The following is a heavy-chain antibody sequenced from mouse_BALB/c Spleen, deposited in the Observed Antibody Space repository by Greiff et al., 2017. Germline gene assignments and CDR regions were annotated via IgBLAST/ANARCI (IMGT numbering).Heavy chain of an antibody. D-gene: IGHD1-1*01. Sequence: EVQLQQSGPELVKPGASVKMSCKASGYTFTSYVMHWVKQKPGQGLEWIGYINPYNDGTKYNEKFKGKATLTSDKSSSTAYMELSSLTSEDSAVYYCARGATVVAEAMDYWGQGTSVTVAS. V-gene: IGHV1-14*01. CDR1: GYTFTSYV. CDR3: ARGATVVAEAMDY. CDR2: INPYNDGT. J-gene: IGHJ4*01.